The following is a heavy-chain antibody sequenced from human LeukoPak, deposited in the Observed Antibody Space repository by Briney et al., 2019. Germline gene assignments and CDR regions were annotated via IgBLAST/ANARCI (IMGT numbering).Heavy chain of an antibody. D-gene: IGHD1/OR15-1a*01. CDR1: GYTFTSYA. CDR2: SKAGNGNT. Sequence: PSGKFSCKASGYTFTSYAIHWVRQASGQRLEWMGWSKAGNGNTKYSQEFQGRVTITRDTSASTAYMEMSSLRSEEMAVYYCARGRWDRNTAYYFDYWGQGTLVTVSS. J-gene: IGHJ4*02. CDR3: ARGRWDRNTAYYFDY. V-gene: IGHV1-3*02.